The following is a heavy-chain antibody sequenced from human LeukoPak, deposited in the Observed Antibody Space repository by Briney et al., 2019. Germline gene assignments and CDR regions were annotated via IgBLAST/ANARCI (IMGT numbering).Heavy chain of an antibody. Sequence: ASVKVSCKASGGTFSSYAISWVRQAPGQGLEWMGIINPSGGSTSYAQKFQGRVTMTRDTSTSTVYMELSSLRSEDTAVYYCARWSNCSSTSCFVRSNWFDPWGQGTLVTVSS. V-gene: IGHV1-46*01. J-gene: IGHJ5*02. D-gene: IGHD2-2*01. CDR2: INPSGGST. CDR1: GGTFSSYA. CDR3: ARWSNCSSTSCFVRSNWFDP.